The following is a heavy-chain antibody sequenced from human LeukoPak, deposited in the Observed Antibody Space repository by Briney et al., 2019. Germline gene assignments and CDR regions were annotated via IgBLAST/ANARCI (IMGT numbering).Heavy chain of an antibody. D-gene: IGHD3-10*01. CDR3: ARESNYYGSGTGWFDP. CDR2: IYYSGST. J-gene: IGHJ5*02. CDR1: GGSIRSGGYS. V-gene: IGHV4-30-4*07. Sequence: SETLSLTCTVSGGSIRSGGYSWSWIRQPPGKGLEWIGYIYYSGSTYYNPSLKSRVTISVDTSKNQFSLKLSSVTAADTALYYCARESNYYGSGTGWFDPWGQGTLVTVSS.